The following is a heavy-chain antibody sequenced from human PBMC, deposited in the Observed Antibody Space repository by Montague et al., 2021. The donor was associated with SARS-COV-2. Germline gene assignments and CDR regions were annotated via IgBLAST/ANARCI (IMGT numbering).Heavy chain of an antibody. D-gene: IGHD7-27*01. J-gene: IGHJ4*02. CDR2: ISSSSSYI. CDR3: VRVGATGELDS. CDR1: GFTFSSYS. Sequence: SLRLSCAASGFTFSSYSMNCVRQAPGKGLEWVPSISSSSSYIYYADSVKGRFTISRDNAENSLFLQMNSLRADDTGVYYCVRVGATGELDSWGQRALVVVSS. V-gene: IGHV3-21*01.